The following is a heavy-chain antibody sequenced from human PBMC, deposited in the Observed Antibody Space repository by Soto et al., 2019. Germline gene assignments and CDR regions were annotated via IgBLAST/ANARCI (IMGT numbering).Heavy chain of an antibody. Sequence: QVQLVQSGAEVKKPGSSVKVSCKASGGTFSSYAISWVRQAPGQGLEWMGGIIPIFGTANYAQKFQGRVKITADESTSTAYMELSSLRSEDTAVYYCARTAYYYDSSGYPKPYYFDYWGQGTLVTVSS. J-gene: IGHJ4*02. D-gene: IGHD3-22*01. CDR2: IIPIFGTA. V-gene: IGHV1-69*12. CDR3: ARTAYYYDSSGYPKPYYFDY. CDR1: GGTFSSYA.